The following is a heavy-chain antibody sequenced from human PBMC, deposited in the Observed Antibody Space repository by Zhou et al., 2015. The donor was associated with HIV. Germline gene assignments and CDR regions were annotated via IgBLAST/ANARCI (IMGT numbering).Heavy chain of an antibody. CDR2: IIPISGTT. Sequence: QVQLVQSGAEVKKPGSSVKVSCKAFGGTFNNYAISWVRQAPGQGLEWVGGIIPISGTTNYAQKFQGRVTITADESTSTAYMELSSLRSEDTAVYYCAQHLFRDGYNYAQWGRFDYWGQGTLVTVSS. V-gene: IGHV1-69*01. D-gene: IGHD5-24*01. J-gene: IGHJ4*02. CDR3: AQHLFRDGYNYAQWGRFDY. CDR1: GGTFNNYA.